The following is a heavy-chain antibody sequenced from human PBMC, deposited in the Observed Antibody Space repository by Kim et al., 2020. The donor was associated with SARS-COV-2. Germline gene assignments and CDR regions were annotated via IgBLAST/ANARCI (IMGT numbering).Heavy chain of an antibody. D-gene: IGHD6-19*01. J-gene: IGHJ3*02. CDR3: ARDNVGWSQNDAFDI. Sequence: GGSLRLSCAASGFTVSSNYMSWVRQAPGKGLEWVSVIYSGGSTYYADSVKGRFTISRDNSKNTLYLQMNSLRAEDTAVYYCARDNVGWSQNDAFDIWGQGTMVTVSS. V-gene: IGHV3-53*01. CDR2: IYSGGST. CDR1: GFTVSSNY.